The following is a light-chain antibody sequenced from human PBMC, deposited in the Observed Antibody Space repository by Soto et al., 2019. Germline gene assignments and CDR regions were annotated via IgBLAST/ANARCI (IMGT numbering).Light chain of an antibody. Sequence: DIQMTQSPSSLSASAGDRVTITCRASQSIATFLNWYQQKPGKAPKLLISAASRLQSGVPARFSGSRSGTDFTLTISSLQPEDFATYYCQQSYNTVWTFGQGTKVEIQ. V-gene: IGKV1-39*01. CDR2: AAS. CDR1: QSIATF. J-gene: IGKJ1*01. CDR3: QQSYNTVWT.